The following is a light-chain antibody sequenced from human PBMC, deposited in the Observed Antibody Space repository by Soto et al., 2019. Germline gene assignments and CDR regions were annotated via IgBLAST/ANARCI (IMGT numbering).Light chain of an antibody. J-gene: IGLJ2*01. CDR1: SSDIGGYNS. CDR2: EVN. V-gene: IGLV2-14*01. CDR3: SSYTTSNIVV. Sequence: QSALTQPASVSGSPGQSITISCTGSSSDIGGYNSVSWYQQHPGKAPKLMIYEVNNRPSGISNRFSGSKSGNTASLTISGLQADDEADYHCSSYTTSNIVVFGGGTNLTVL.